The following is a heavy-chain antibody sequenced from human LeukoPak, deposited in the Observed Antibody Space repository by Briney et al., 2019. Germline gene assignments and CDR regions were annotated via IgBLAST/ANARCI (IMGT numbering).Heavy chain of an antibody. Sequence: PGSSLRLSCAASGFTFNTYAMQWVRPAPGEVMECVAVISYDGRDKNHADSVRGRFSIARDNSQTTVYLQICSLRLEDTAGYCCARGWNWVRHEEYYCEHWGQGAFVTVS. D-gene: IGHD1-1*01. V-gene: IGHV3-30*04. CDR1: GFTFNTYA. CDR3: ARGWNWVRHEEYYCEH. J-gene: IGHJ4*02. CDR2: ISYDGRDK.